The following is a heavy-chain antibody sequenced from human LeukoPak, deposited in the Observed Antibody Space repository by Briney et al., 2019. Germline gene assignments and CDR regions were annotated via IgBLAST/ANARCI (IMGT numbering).Heavy chain of an antibody. J-gene: IGHJ6*02. D-gene: IGHD3-3*01. CDR3: AKDHGEDYDFWSGYYRPGGMDV. CDR1: GFTFSDYY. Sequence: PGGSLRLSCAASGFTFSDYYMSWIRQAPGKGLEWVSYISSSGSTIYYADSVKGRFTISRDNAKNSLYLQMNSLRAEDTAVYYCAKDHGEDYDFWSGYYRPGGMDVWGQGTTVTVSS. CDR2: ISSSGSTI. V-gene: IGHV3-11*01.